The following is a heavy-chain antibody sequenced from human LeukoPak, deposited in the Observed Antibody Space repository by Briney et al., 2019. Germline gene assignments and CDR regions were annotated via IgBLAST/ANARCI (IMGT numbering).Heavy chain of an antibody. CDR2: TNSDGSST. J-gene: IGHJ5*02. Sequence: GGSLRLSCAASGFTFSSYWMHWVRQAPGKGLVWVSRTNSDGSSTSYADSVKDRFTISRDNAKNTLYLQMNSLRAEDTAVYHCARVAAGRFDPWGQGTLVTVSS. V-gene: IGHV3-74*01. CDR3: ARVAAGRFDP. CDR1: GFTFSSYW.